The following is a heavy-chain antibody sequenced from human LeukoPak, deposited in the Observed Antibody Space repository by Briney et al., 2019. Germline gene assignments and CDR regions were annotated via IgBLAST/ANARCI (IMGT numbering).Heavy chain of an antibody. D-gene: IGHD5-18*01. V-gene: IGHV3-30-3*02. J-gene: IGHJ3*02. Sequence: GGSLRLSCAASGFTFSSYGMHWVRQAPDKGLEWVAIISYDGSDKYYADSVKGRFTISRDNSKNTLYLQMNSLRAENTAVYYCAKTIQLLLLWDVFDIWGQGTVVTVSS. CDR2: ISYDGSDK. CDR3: AKTIQLLLLWDVFDI. CDR1: GFTFSSYG.